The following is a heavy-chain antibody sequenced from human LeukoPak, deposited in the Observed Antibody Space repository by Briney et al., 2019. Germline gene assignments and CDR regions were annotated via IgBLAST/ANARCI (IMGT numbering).Heavy chain of an antibody. V-gene: IGHV3-13*01. D-gene: IGHD5-18*01. CDR2: IGTAGDT. J-gene: IGHJ6*02. Sequence: GGSLRLSCAASGFTFSSYDMHWVRQATGKGLEWFSAIGTAGDTYYPGSVKGRFTISRENAKNSLYLQMNSLRAGDTAVYYCARDVGIRLWFRDYYGLDVWGQGTTVTVSS. CDR3: ARDVGIRLWFRDYYGLDV. CDR1: GFTFSSYD.